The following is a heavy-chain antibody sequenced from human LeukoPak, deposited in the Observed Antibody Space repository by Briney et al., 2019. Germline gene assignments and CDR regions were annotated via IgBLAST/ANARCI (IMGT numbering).Heavy chain of an antibody. CDR2: ITANGGGT. CDR3: ARGGYSGYGFDY. Sequence: PGGSLRLSCAASGFTFSTSAMSWVRQAPGKGLEWVSTITANGGGTYYADSVEGRFTISRDNPKNTLYLQMSSLRTDDTAVYYCARGGYSGYGFDYWGQGTLVTVSS. J-gene: IGHJ4*02. V-gene: IGHV3-23*01. D-gene: IGHD5-12*01. CDR1: GFTFSTSA.